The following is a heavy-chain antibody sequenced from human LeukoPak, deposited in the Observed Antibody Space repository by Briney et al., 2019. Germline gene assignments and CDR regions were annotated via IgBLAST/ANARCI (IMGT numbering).Heavy chain of an antibody. CDR1: GGTFSSYA. CDR2: IIPIFGTA. D-gene: IGHD4-11*01. V-gene: IGHV1-69*05. CDR3: ARVTTVTTLGWFDP. Sequence: ASVKVSCKASGGTFSSYAISWVRQAPGQGLEWMGGIIPIFGTANYAQKFQGRVTITTDESTSTAYMELSSLRFEDTAVYYCARVTTVTTLGWFDPWGQGTLVTVSS. J-gene: IGHJ5*02.